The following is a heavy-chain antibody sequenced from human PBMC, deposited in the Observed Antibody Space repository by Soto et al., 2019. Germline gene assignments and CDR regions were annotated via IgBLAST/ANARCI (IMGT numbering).Heavy chain of an antibody. D-gene: IGHD3-16*01. V-gene: IGHV4-4*02. CDR3: ARSQRVGNWGRPALDY. J-gene: IGHJ4*02. CDR1: GDSISSNSW. Sequence: QVQLQESGPGLVKPSGTLSLTCAVSGDSISSNSWWSWVRQPPGKGLEWIGELYHTGTTNYNLSLKSRVTISVDKSRKHLLLKLSSVTAADTAVYYCARSQRVGNWGRPALDYWGQGTLVTVSS. CDR2: LYHTGTT.